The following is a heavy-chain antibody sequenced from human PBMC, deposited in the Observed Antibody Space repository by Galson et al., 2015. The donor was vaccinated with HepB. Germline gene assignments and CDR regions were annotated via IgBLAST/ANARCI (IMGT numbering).Heavy chain of an antibody. V-gene: IGHV1-18*01. CDR3: ARTHYDILTGYQYIDY. Sequence: SVKVSCKASGYTFTSYGISWVRQAPGQGLEWMGWISAYNGNTNYAQKLQGRVTMTTDTSTSTAYMELRSLRSDDTAVYYCARTHYDILTGYQYIDYWGQGTLVTVSS. CDR2: ISAYNGNT. CDR1: GYTFTSYG. D-gene: IGHD3-9*01. J-gene: IGHJ4*02.